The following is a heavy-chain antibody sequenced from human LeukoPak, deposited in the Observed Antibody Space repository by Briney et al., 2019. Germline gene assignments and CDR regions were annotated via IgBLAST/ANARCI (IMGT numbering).Heavy chain of an antibody. V-gene: IGHV4-39*01. CDR2: IYYSGST. CDR3: ARYTASYWTAFDI. J-gene: IGHJ3*02. D-gene: IGHD3/OR15-3a*01. CDR1: GGSISSSSYY. Sequence: SETLSLTCTVSGGSISSSSYYWGWIRQPPGKGLEGIGSIYYSGSTFYTPSLKSRVAISIATSKNQFSLKLSSVTAADTAVYYCARYTASYWTAFDIWGQGTMVTVS.